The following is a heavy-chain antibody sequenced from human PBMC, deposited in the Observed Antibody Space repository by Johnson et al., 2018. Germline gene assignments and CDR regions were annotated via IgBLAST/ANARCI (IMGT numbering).Heavy chain of an antibody. CDR1: GFTFDDYA. D-gene: IGHD5-24*01. V-gene: IGHV3-9*01. Sequence: EVQLVQSGGGLVQPGRSLRLSCAASGFTFDDYAMHWVRQAPGKGLAWVSGISWNSGSIGYADSVKGRFTISSDNANNSLYLQMNSLSAEDTALYYCAKAPHGRGIAFDIWGQGTMVIVSS. CDR3: AKAPHGRGIAFDI. J-gene: IGHJ3*02. CDR2: ISWNSGSI.